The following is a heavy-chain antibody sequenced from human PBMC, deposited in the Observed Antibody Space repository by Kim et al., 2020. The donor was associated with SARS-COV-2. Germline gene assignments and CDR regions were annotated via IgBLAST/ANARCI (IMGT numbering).Heavy chain of an antibody. V-gene: IGHV4-39*07. J-gene: IGHJ4*02. Sequence: YYNQALKSRVNISVDTSKNQFSLKLSSVTAADTAVYYCAGYGSGSYYDYWGQGTLVTVSS. D-gene: IGHD3-10*01. CDR3: AGYGSGSYYDY.